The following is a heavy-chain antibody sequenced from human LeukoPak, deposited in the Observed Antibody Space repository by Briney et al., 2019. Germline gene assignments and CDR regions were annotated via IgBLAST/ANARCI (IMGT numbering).Heavy chain of an antibody. CDR3: ARLEIGDYYDSSGNSGGNYFDY. V-gene: IGHV1-69*13. CDR2: IIPIFGTA. CDR1: GGTFSSYA. D-gene: IGHD3-22*01. J-gene: IGHJ4*02. Sequence: GASVKVSCKASGGTFSSYAISWVRQAPGQGLEWMGGIIPIFGTANYAQKFQGRVTITADESTSTAYMELSSLRSEDTAVYYCARLEIGDYYDSSGNSGGNYFDYWGQGTLVTVSS.